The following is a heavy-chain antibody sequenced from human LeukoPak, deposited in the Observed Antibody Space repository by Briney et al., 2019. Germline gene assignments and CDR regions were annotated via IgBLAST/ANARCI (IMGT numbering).Heavy chain of an antibody. Sequence: PSETLSLTCAVYGGSFSGYYWSWIRQPPGKGLEWIGEINHSGSTNYTPSLKSRVTISVDTSKNQFSLKMTSVTATDTAVYYCARRWWREEWWYFDLWGRGTLVTASS. CDR3: ARRWWREEWWYFDL. D-gene: IGHD2-15*01. CDR1: GGSFSGYY. J-gene: IGHJ2*01. CDR2: INHSGST. V-gene: IGHV4-34*01.